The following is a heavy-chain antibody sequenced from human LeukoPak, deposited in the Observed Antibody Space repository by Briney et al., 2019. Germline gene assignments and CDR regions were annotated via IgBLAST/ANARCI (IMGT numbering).Heavy chain of an antibody. V-gene: IGHV3-15*01. J-gene: IGHJ4*02. Sequence: GGSLRLSCAASGFTFSSYAMSWVRQAPGKGLEWVGRIKTKTDGGTTDYAAPVKGRFTISRDDSKNTLYLQMNSLKTEDTAVYYCTTEFLPLYDSSGYVDYWGQGTLVTVSS. CDR2: IKTKTDGGTT. CDR3: TTEFLPLYDSSGYVDY. D-gene: IGHD3-22*01. CDR1: GFTFSSYA.